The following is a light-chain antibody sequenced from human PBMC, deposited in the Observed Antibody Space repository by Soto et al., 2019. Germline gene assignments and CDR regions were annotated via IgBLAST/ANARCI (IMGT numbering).Light chain of an antibody. CDR2: LGS. J-gene: IGKJ1*01. Sequence: DIVLTQSPLYLPVTPGEPASISCRSSQSLLHSYGNIYLDWYLQKPGQSPQLLIYLGSIRASGVPDRFSGSGSGTDFTLKITRVESEDVGVSYCMQAIQAPRTFGLGTKVEIK. CDR1: QSLLHSYGNIY. V-gene: IGKV2-28*01. CDR3: MQAIQAPRT.